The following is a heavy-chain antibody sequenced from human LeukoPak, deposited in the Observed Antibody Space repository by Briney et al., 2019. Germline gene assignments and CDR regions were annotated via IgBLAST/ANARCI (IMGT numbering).Heavy chain of an antibody. CDR1: GFTFNSYW. V-gene: IGHV3-74*01. CDR3: ARTQDYGDYKGFDY. J-gene: IGHJ4*02. Sequence: GESLTLSCAASGFTFNSYWVHWVRHAPGKGLVWVSRINSDGSSTSYADSVKGRFTISRDNAKNTLYLQMNSLRAEDTAVYYWARTQDYGDYKGFDYWGQGTLVTVSS. CDR2: INSDGSST. D-gene: IGHD4-17*01.